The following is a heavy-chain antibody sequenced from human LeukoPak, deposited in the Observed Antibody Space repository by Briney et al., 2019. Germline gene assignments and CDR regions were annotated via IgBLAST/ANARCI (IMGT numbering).Heavy chain of an antibody. D-gene: IGHD2-15*01. CDR3: AREHLDCSGGSCYGDFDY. CDR1: GGSISSYY. J-gene: IGHJ4*02. Sequence: SETLSLTCTVSGGSISSYYWSWIRQPPGKGLEWVGYIHYSGSTNYNPSLKSRVTISVDTSKIQFSRKLSSVTAADTAVYYCAREHLDCSGGSCYGDFDYRGQGTLVTVSS. CDR2: IHYSGST. V-gene: IGHV4-59*12.